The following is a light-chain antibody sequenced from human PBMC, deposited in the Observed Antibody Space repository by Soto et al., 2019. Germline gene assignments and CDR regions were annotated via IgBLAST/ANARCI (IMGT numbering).Light chain of an antibody. CDR1: QSIGLA. CDR2: DAS. CDR3: QQTYSTPPYT. J-gene: IGKJ2*01. Sequence: EIVLTQAPATLSLSPGERATLSCRASQSIGLAIAWYQHKPGQAPRLLIFDASQRATGIPARFRGSGSGTDFTLSISSLEPEDFATYFCQQTYSTPPYTFGQGTKLEIK. V-gene: IGKV3-11*01.